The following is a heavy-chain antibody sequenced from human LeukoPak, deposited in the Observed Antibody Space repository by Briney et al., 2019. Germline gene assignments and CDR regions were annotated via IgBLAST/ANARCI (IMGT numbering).Heavy chain of an antibody. Sequence: GESLKISCKGSGYRFTSYFIAWVRQMPGKGLERMGIIYPGDSDTRYSPSFQGQVTISADKSTSTAYLQRSSLTASDTAIYYCARVDTAMAAFDYWGQGTLVTVSS. CDR3: ARVDTAMAAFDY. CDR1: GYRFTSYF. J-gene: IGHJ4*01. V-gene: IGHV5-51*01. CDR2: IYPGDSDT. D-gene: IGHD5-18*01.